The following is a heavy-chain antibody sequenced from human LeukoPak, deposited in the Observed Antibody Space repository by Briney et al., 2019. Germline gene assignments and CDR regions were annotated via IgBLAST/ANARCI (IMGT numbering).Heavy chain of an antibody. CDR3: ASARSMAYFDY. J-gene: IGHJ4*02. CDR1: RGSINSNSYF. V-gene: IGHV4-39*07. Sequence: SETLSLTCTVSRGSINSNSYFWGWIRQPPGKGLEWIGCISYSESTYYNPSLKSRLTISLDMSKNQFSLKLSSVTAADTAVYYCASARSMAYFDYWGQGTLVTVSS. CDR2: ISYSEST. D-gene: IGHD2/OR15-2a*01.